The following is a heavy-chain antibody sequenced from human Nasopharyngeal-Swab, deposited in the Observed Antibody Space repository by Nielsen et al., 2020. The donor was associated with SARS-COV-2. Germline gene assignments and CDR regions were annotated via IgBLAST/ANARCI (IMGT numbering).Heavy chain of an antibody. V-gene: IGHV3-11*06. Sequence: RQAPGKGLEWVSYINSSSSYTNYADSVKGRFTISRDNAKNSLYLQMNSLRAEDTAVYYCASYKMGIDYWGQGTLVTVSS. CDR3: ASYKMGIDY. J-gene: IGHJ4*02. D-gene: IGHD3-10*01. CDR2: INSSSSYT.